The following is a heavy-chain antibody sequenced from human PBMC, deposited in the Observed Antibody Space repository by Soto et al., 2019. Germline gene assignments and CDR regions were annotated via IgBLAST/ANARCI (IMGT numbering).Heavy chain of an antibody. J-gene: IGHJ4*02. V-gene: IGHV3-9*01. CDR3: AKGLSGTTRWFDC. Sequence: EVQLVESGGGLVQPGRSLRLSCAASGFTFDICAMHWVRQAPGKGLEWVSSISWNSGNIDYADSVKGRFTISRDSAKNSLYLQMNSLRPEDTALYYCAKGLSGTTRWFDCWGQGTPVTVSS. CDR1: GFTFDICA. CDR2: ISWNSGNI. D-gene: IGHD1-7*01.